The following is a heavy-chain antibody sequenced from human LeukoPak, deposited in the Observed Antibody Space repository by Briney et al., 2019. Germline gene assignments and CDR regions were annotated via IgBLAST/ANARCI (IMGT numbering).Heavy chain of an antibody. CDR2: ISSSSSYI. CDR1: GFTFSSYS. CDR3: ARGGATTSQFDY. V-gene: IGHV3-21*01. D-gene: IGHD1-26*01. Sequence: GGSLRLSCAASGFTFSSYSMNWVRQAPGKGLDWVSSISSSSSYIYYADSVKGRFTISRDNAKNSLYLQMNSLRAEDTAVYYCARGGATTSQFDYWGQGTLVTVSS. J-gene: IGHJ4*02.